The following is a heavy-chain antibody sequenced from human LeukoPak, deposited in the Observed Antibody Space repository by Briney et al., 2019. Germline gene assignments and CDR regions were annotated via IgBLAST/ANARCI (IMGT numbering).Heavy chain of an antibody. V-gene: IGHV3-30*18. CDR3: AKERYVYFWGSYHTVGVFVI. CDR2: ISYDGKNK. J-gene: IGHJ3*02. D-gene: IGHD3-16*02. CDR1: GFTFSSYG. Sequence: GGSLRLSCAASGFTFSSYGMHWVREAPDKGVEWVAVISYDGKNKYYADSVKGRVTISRDNTKNTLYLQINSMRAEDGALYFFAKERYVYFWGSYHTVGVFVIWGQGRKVAVSS.